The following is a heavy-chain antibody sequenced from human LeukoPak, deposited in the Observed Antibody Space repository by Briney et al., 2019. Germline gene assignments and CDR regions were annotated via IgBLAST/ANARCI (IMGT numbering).Heavy chain of an antibody. V-gene: IGHV4-59*08. D-gene: IGHD3-10*01. CDR2: IYYSGST. CDR1: GGSISSYY. CDR3: ASARPYYYGSGSYLN. Sequence: SETLSLTCTVSGGSISSYYWSWIRQPPGKGLEWIGYIYYSGSTNYNPSLKSRVTISVDTSKNQFSLKLSSVTAADTAVYYCASARPYYYGSGSYLNWGQGTLVTVSS. J-gene: IGHJ4*02.